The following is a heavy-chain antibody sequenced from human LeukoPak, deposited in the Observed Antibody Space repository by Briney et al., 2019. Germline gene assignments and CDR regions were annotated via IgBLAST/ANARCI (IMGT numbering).Heavy chain of an antibody. J-gene: IGHJ4*02. V-gene: IGHV1-24*01. Sequence: ASVKVSCKVSGYTLTELSMHWVRQAPGKGLEWMGGFDPEDGETIYAQKFQGRVTMTEDTSTDTAYMELSSLRSEDTAVYYCATGALAAAFFDYWGQGTLVTVSS. CDR1: GYTLTELS. D-gene: IGHD6-13*01. CDR3: ATGALAAAFFDY. CDR2: FDPEDGET.